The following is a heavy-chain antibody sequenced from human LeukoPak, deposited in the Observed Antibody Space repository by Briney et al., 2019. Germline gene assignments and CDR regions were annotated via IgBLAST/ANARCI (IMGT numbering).Heavy chain of an antibody. CDR2: IYYSGST. J-gene: IGHJ2*01. Sequence: SETLSLTCTVSGGSISSYYWSWIRQPPGKGLEWIGYIYYSGSTNYNPSLKSRVTISVDTSKNQFSLKLSSVTAADTAVYYCARETYYYDSSGYYPKWYFDLWGRGTLVTVSS. CDR3: ARETYYYDSSGYYPKWYFDL. CDR1: GGSISSYY. D-gene: IGHD3-22*01. V-gene: IGHV4-59*01.